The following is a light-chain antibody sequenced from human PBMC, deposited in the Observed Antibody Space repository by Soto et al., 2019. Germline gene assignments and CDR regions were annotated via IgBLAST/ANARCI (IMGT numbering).Light chain of an antibody. CDR1: QSISSY. V-gene: IGKV1-39*01. CDR2: ATS. Sequence: DIQMTQSPSSLSASVGDRVTISCRASQSISSYFNWYQQKPGKVPKLLIYATSSLQSGVPSRFSGSGSGTDFTLTISNLQPEDSATYYCQRSYYSWTFRQGTKVDIK. CDR3: QRSYYSWT. J-gene: IGKJ1*01.